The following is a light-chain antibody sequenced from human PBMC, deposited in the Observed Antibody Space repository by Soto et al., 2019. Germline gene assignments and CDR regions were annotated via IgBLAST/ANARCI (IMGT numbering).Light chain of an antibody. CDR3: QQYGSSPT. Sequence: EIVLTQSPGTLSLSPGERATLSCRASQSVSSSHLAWYQQKPGQAPRLLIYGASSRATGIPDRFSSSGSGTDFTLTISRLEPEDFAVNYCQQYGSSPTFGQGTKVEIK. V-gene: IGKV3-20*01. CDR2: GAS. CDR1: QSVSSSH. J-gene: IGKJ1*01.